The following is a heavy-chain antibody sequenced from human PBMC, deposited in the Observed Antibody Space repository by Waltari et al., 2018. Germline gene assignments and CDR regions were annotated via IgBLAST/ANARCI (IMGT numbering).Heavy chain of an antibody. V-gene: IGHV3-49*04. CDR2: TVSSAYYGTA. J-gene: IGHJ1*01. Sequence: EVQLVESGGALIQPGQSLRLSCTTSGFTFGDYGMSWVRQAPGQGVEGVGCTVSSAYYGTAEDGASVQCRFTISSDDSQGIAYLEMTSRKAEDTAVYHCSRVKGTFWSGYCCDSWGQGTLVSVAA. CDR3: SRVKGTFWSGYCCDS. D-gene: IGHD3-3*01. CDR1: GFTFGDYG.